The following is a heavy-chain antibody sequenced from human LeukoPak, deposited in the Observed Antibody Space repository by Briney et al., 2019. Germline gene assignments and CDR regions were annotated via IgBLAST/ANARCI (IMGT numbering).Heavy chain of an antibody. D-gene: IGHD4-17*01. V-gene: IGHV4-34*01. CDR1: GGSFSGYY. Sequence: SETLSLTCAVYGGSFSGYYWSWIRQPPGKGLEWIGEINHSGSTNYSPSLKSRVTISVDTSKNQFSLKLSSVTAADTAVYYCARDFVSVTTSGLDYWGQGTLVTVSS. J-gene: IGHJ4*02. CDR3: ARDFVSVTTSGLDY. CDR2: INHSGST.